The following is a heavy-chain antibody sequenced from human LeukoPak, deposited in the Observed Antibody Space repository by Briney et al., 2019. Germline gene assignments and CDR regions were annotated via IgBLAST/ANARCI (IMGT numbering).Heavy chain of an antibody. CDR2: IHSDGRST. CDR3: ARDPRGGTLDY. D-gene: IGHD3-10*01. CDR1: GFTFSGSM. Sequence: PGGSLKLSCAASGFTFSGSMMHWVRQASGKGLEWVSRIHSDGRSTDYADSVKGRFTISRDNAKNTLNLQMNSLRAEDTAVYYCARDPRGGTLDYWGQGALVTVSS. J-gene: IGHJ4*02. V-gene: IGHV3-74*01.